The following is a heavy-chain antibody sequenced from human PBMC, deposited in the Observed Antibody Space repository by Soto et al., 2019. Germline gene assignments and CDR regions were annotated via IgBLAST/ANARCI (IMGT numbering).Heavy chain of an antibody. D-gene: IGHD5-18*01. J-gene: IGHJ4*02. CDR2: IYYSGST. CDR3: APHTRRTAMVTY. CDR1: GGSISSSSYY. V-gene: IGHV4-39*01. Sequence: QLQLQESGPGLVKPSETLSLTCTVSGGSISSSSYYWGWIRQPPGKGLEWIGSIYYSGSTYYNPSLKSRVTISVDTSKHQCSLKLSSVTAADTAVYYCAPHTRRTAMVTYWGQGTLVTVSS.